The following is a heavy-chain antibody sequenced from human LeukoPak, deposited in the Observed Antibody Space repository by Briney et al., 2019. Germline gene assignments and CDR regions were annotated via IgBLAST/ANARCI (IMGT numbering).Heavy chain of an antibody. CDR2: ISSSGSII. CDR1: GFTFSDYY. D-gene: IGHD6-19*01. Sequence: GGSLRLSCAASGFTFSDYYMSWIRQAPGKGLEWVSYISSSGSIIYYADSVKGRFTISRDNAKNSLYLQMNSLRAEDTAVYYCARVKPSSGWALDYWGQGTLVTVSS. CDR3: ARVKPSSGWALDY. J-gene: IGHJ4*02. V-gene: IGHV3-11*04.